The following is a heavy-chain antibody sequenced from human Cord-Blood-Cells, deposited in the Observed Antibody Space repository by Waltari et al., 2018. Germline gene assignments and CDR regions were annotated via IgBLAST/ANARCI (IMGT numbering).Heavy chain of an antibody. CDR3: AKDDGSHFDY. D-gene: IGHD6-13*01. V-gene: IGHV3-30*18. CDR2: ISYDGSNK. J-gene: IGHJ4*02. CDR1: GFPFSSYG. Sequence: QVQLVESGGGVVQPGRSLRLSCAASGFPFSSYGMHWVRQAPGKGLEWVAVISYDGSNKYYADSVKGRFTISRDNSKNTLYLQMNSLRAEDTAVYYCAKDDGSHFDYWGQGTLVTVSS.